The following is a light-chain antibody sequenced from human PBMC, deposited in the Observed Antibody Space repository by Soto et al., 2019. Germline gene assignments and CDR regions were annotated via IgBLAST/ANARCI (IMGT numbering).Light chain of an antibody. V-gene: IGLV2-23*01. Sequence: QSALTKPASVSGSPGQSITISCTGTSSDVGSYNLVSWYQQHPGKAPKLMIFEGSKRPSGVSNRFSGSKSGNTASLTISGLQAEDEADYYCCSYAGNSNYVFGTGTKVTVL. CDR2: EGS. CDR3: CSYAGNSNYV. CDR1: SSDVGSYNL. J-gene: IGLJ1*01.